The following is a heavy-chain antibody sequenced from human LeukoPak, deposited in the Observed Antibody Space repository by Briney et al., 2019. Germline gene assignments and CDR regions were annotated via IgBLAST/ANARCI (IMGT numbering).Heavy chain of an antibody. J-gene: IGHJ4*02. CDR3: AKGACSNGVCYNSH. CDR1: GFTFSNYA. D-gene: IGHD2-8*01. Sequence: PGGSLRLSCAASGFTFSNYAMSWVRQAPGKGLEWVSAISGSGGSTYYADSVKGRFTISRDNSKNTLYLQVNSPRAEDTAVYYCAKGACSNGVCYNSHWGQGTLVTVSS. V-gene: IGHV3-23*01. CDR2: ISGSGGST.